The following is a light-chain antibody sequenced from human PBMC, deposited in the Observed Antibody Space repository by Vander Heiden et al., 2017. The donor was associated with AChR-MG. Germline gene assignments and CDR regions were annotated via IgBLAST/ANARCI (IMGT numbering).Light chain of an antibody. CDR1: QSVLYNSNNKNY. CDR2: WAS. CDR3: QQEDSTPLT. V-gene: IGKV4-1*01. Sequence: DIVMTQSPDSLAVSLGERAAINCKSSQSVLYNSNNKNYLAWYQQKAGQPPKLLIYWASTRESGVPDRFSGSGSGTDFTLTISRLQAEDVAVYYCQQEDSTPLTFGGGTKVDIK. J-gene: IGKJ4*01.